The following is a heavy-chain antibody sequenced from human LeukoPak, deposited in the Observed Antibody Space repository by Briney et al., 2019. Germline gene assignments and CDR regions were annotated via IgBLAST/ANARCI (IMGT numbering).Heavy chain of an antibody. Sequence: PSETLSLTCAVYGGSFSGYYWSWIRQPPGKGLEWIGEINHSGSTNYNPSLKSRVTISVDTSKNQFSLKLSSVTAADTAVYYCARGREYIVVVPAASGNDFDCWGQGTLVTVSS. CDR2: INHSGST. CDR1: GGSFSGYY. D-gene: IGHD2-2*01. CDR3: ARGREYIVVVPAASGNDFDC. V-gene: IGHV4-34*01. J-gene: IGHJ4*02.